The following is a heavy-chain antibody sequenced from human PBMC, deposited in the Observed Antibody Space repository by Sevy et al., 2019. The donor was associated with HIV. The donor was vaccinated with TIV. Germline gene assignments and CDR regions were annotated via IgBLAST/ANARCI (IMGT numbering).Heavy chain of an antibody. V-gene: IGHV4-4*07. CDR2: IYPSGRT. CDR1: GGSVSSYY. Sequence: SETLSLTCTVSGGSVSSYYWSWIQQPAGKGLEWIGRIYPSGRTNYNPSLKSRVTMSVDTSKNQFSLKMSSVTAADTAAYFCARDCYGDYGWVVDYWGQGTLVTVSS. J-gene: IGHJ4*02. D-gene: IGHD4-17*01. CDR3: ARDCYGDYGWVVDY.